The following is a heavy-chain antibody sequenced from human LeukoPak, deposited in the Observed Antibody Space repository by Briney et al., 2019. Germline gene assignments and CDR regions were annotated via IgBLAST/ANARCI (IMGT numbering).Heavy chain of an antibody. J-gene: IGHJ4*02. CDR2: IYYSGST. D-gene: IGHD3-9*01. CDR3: AREARGNYDILTGYYGTSGIDY. Sequence: SETLSLTCTVSGGSISSYYWSWIRQPPGKGLEWIGYIYYSGSTNYNPSLKSRVTISVDTSKNQLSLKLSSVTAADTAVYYCAREARGNYDILTGYYGTSGIDYWGQGTLVTVSS. V-gene: IGHV4-59*01. CDR1: GGSISSYY.